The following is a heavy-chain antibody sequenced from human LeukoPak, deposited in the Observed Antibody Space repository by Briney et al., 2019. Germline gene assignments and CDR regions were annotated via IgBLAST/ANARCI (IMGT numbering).Heavy chain of an antibody. D-gene: IGHD6-13*01. J-gene: IGHJ4*02. CDR2: INPSGGST. CDR1: GYTFTSYY. CDR3: ARSQQLEPIDY. V-gene: IGHV1-46*01. Sequence: GASVKVSCTASGYTFTSYYMHWVRQAPGQGLEWMGIINPSGGSTSYAQKFQGRVTMTRDTSTSTVYMELSSLRSEDTAVYYCARSQQLEPIDYWGQGTLVTVSS.